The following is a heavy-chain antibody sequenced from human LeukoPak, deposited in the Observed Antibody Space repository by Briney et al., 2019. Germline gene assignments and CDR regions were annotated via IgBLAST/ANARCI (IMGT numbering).Heavy chain of an antibody. CDR1: GFSFSSYG. CDR2: ISSDGSRP. D-gene: IGHD1-26*01. Sequence: PGGSLRLSCAASGFSFSSYGMHWVRHAPGKGLVWVSGISSDGSRPRYADSVNGRFTISRDNAKNTLYLQMNSLRAEDTAVYFCVRDGQGSTPLDYWGQGTLVTVSS. J-gene: IGHJ4*02. V-gene: IGHV3-74*01. CDR3: VRDGQGSTPLDY.